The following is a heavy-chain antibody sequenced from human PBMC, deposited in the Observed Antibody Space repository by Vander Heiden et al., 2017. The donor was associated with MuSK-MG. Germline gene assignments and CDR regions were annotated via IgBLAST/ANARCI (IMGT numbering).Heavy chain of an antibody. J-gene: IGHJ4*02. Sequence: QLQLQESGPGLVKPPDTLSLTSTVSGGSVITSSYHWAWLRQTPGQGLEWMGTGYYSGTTHYNPSFKSRLTMTIDTSRNQFSLNLRSVTAADTAVYFCGRDRNEVTAVWGQGTLVTVSS. CDR3: GRDRNEVTAV. CDR1: GGSVITSSYH. V-gene: IGHV4-39*07. D-gene: IGHD1-1*01. CDR2: GYYSGTT.